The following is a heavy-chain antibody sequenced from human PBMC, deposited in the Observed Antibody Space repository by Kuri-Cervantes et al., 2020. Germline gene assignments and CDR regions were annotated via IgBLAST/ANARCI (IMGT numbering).Heavy chain of an antibody. D-gene: IGHD5-18*01. J-gene: IGHJ3*02. CDR2: IYPGDSDT. CDR3: ARRRGYSYGLEGDDAFDI. V-gene: IGHV5-51*01. CDR1: GYIFTNYW. Sequence: GESLKISCKGSGYIFTNYWIGWVRQMPGKGLEWMGIIYPGDSDTRYSPSFQGQVTISADKSISTAYLQWSSLKASDTAMYYCARRRGYSYGLEGDDAFDIWGQGTMVTVSS.